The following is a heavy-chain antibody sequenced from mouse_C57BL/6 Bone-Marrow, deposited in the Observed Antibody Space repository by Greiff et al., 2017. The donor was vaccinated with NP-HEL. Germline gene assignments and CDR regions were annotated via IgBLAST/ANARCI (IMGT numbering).Heavy chain of an antibody. CDR1: GYTFTSYW. Sequence: VQLQQPGAELVKPGASVKMSCKASGYTFTSYWITWVKQRPGHGLEWIGDIYPGSGSTNYNEKFKSKATLTVDTSSSTAYMQLSSLTSEDSAVYYCARYDGYYPYAMDYWGQGTSVTVSS. CDR2: IYPGSGST. V-gene: IGHV1-55*01. CDR3: ARYDGYYPYAMDY. J-gene: IGHJ4*01. D-gene: IGHD2-3*01.